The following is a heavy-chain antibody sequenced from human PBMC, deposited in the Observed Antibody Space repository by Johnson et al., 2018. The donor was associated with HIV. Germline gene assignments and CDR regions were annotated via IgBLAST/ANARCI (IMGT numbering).Heavy chain of an antibody. CDR1: GFTFSSYW. Sequence: VQLVESGGGLVQPGGSLRLSCAASGFTFSSYWMHWVRQAPGKGLVWVSRINSDGSSTTYADSVKGRFTISRDNAKNTLYLQMNSLRAEDTAVYYCPRETNSAMAGDACDIWGQGTMVTVSS. V-gene: IGHV3-74*01. CDR3: PRETNSAMAGDACDI. D-gene: IGHD5-18*01. J-gene: IGHJ3*02. CDR2: INSDGSST.